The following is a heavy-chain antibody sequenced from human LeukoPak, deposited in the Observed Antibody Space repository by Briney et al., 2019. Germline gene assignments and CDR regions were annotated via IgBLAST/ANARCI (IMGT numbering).Heavy chain of an antibody. Sequence: PGGSLRLSCAASGFTFSNYATSWVRQAPGKGLEWVSAITGSGGSTYYADSVKGRFTIFRDNSKNTLYLQMNSLRAEDTAVYYRAKRPSTILVIDYWGQGTLVTVSS. CDR1: GFTFSNYA. CDR3: AKRPSTILVIDY. J-gene: IGHJ4*02. CDR2: ITGSGGST. D-gene: IGHD1-26*01. V-gene: IGHV3-23*01.